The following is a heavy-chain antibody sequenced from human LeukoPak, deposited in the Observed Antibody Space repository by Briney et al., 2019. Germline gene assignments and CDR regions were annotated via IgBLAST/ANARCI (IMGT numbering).Heavy chain of an antibody. CDR1: GFTVSSNY. CDR2: IYSGGST. J-gene: IGHJ4*02. D-gene: IGHD6-19*01. Sequence: TGGSLRLSCAASGFTVSSNYMTWVRQAPGKGLEWVSVIYSGGSTYYADSVKGRFTISRDNSKSTLYLQMNSLRAEDTAVYYCAKESSGYYFDYWGQGTLVTVSS. V-gene: IGHV3-53*01. CDR3: AKESSGYYFDY.